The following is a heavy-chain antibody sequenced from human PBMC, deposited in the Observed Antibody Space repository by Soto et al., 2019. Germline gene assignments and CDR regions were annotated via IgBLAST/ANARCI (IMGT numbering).Heavy chain of an antibody. CDR3: ARTYSSSWSPFDY. CDR1: GGSFSGYY. V-gene: IGHV4-34*01. Sequence: SETLSLTCAVYGGSFSGYYWSWIRQPPGKGLEWIGEINHSGSTNYNPSLKSRVTISVDTSKNQFSLKLSSVTAAGTAVYYCARTYSSSWSPFDYWGQGTLVTVSS. J-gene: IGHJ4*02. CDR2: INHSGST. D-gene: IGHD6-13*01.